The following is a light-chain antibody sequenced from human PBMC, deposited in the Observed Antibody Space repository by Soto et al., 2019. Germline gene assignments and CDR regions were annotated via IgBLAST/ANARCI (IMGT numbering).Light chain of an antibody. CDR3: MQALQTPLT. CDR2: LGS. CDR1: QSLLHSNGYNY. Sequence: DIVMTQSPLSLPVTPGEPASISCRSSQSLLHSNGYNYLDWYLQKPGQSPQLLIYLGSNRASGVPDRVSGSGSGTDFTLKISRVEAADVGGYYCMQALQTPLTFGGGTKVEIK. J-gene: IGKJ4*01. V-gene: IGKV2-28*01.